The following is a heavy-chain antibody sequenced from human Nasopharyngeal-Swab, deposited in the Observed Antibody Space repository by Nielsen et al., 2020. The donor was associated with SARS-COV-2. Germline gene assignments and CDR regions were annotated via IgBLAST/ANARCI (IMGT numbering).Heavy chain of an antibody. CDR3: TTDGTTTVTTWVDV. D-gene: IGHD4-17*01. V-gene: IGHV3-15*07. Sequence: VRQALGKGLEWVGRSKSKTDGGTTDYAAPVKGRFTISRDDSKNTLYLQMNSLKTEDTAVYYCTTDGTTTVTTWVDVWGKGTTVTVSS. J-gene: IGHJ6*04. CDR2: SKSKTDGGTT.